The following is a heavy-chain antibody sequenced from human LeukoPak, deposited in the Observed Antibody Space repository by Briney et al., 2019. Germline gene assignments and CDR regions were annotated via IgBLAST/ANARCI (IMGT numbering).Heavy chain of an antibody. J-gene: IGHJ4*02. CDR2: MYYTGNI. Sequence: SETLSLTCDVSVSSIRDGYYWGWIRHPPGKGLEWIGAMYYTGNIFYNPSLESRVTISVDTSKNRFSLKLISVTGADAAVYYCARDMGLGRIGYNYGGSDYWSPGTLVTVSS. D-gene: IGHD5-24*01. CDR1: VSSIRDGYY. CDR3: ARDMGLGRIGYNYGGSDY. V-gene: IGHV4-38-2*02.